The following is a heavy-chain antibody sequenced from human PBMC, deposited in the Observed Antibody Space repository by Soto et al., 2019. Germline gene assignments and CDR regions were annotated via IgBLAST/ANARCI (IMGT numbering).Heavy chain of an antibody. CDR2: IYPGDSDT. Sequence: GESLKISCKGSGYSFTSYWIGWVRQMPGKGLEWMGIIYPGDSDTRYSPSFQGQVTISADKSISTAYLQWSSLKASDTAMYYCARVGVPAAMPAPYDYWGQGTLVTVSS. V-gene: IGHV5-51*01. CDR1: GYSFTSYW. D-gene: IGHD2-2*01. CDR3: ARVGVPAAMPAPYDY. J-gene: IGHJ4*02.